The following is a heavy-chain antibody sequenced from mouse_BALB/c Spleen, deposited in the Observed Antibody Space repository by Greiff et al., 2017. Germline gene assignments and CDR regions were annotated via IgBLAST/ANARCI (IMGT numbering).Heavy chain of an antibody. V-gene: IGHV3-2*02. D-gene: IGHD1-1*02. J-gene: IGHJ3*01. CDR3: ARKSLIYYEAWFAY. CDR2: ISNSGST. CDR1: GFTFSSYYV. Sequence: EVKLVESGPGLVKPSESLSLTCTVTGFTFSSYYVWYFLRHFPGNKLEWTGYISNSGSTTYNASLKSRISITRDTAKNQFFLQLNSVTTEDTATYYCARKSLIYYEAWFAYWGQGTLVTVSA.